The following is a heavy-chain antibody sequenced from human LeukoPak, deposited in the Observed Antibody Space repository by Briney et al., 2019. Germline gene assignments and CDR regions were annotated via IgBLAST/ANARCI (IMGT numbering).Heavy chain of an antibody. J-gene: IGHJ6*02. CDR3: ANPPYSGYNYYYGMDV. V-gene: IGHV3-23*01. Sequence: GGSLRLSCAASGFTFSSYAMSWVRQAPGKGLEWVSAISGSGGSTYYADSVKGRFTISKDNSKNTLYLQMNSLRAEDTAVYYCANPPYSGYNYYYGMDVWGQGTTVTVSS. CDR1: GFTFSSYA. D-gene: IGHD1-26*01. CDR2: ISGSGGST.